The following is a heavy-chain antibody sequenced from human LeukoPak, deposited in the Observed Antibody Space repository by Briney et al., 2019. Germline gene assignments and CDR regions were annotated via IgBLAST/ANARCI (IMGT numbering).Heavy chain of an antibody. D-gene: IGHD3-10*01. Sequence: GASVKVSCKVSGYTLTELSMHWVRQAPGKGLEWMGGFDPEDGETIYAQKFQGRVTMTEDTSTDTAYMELSSLRSEDTAVYYCATGISPSTVRGSPSYYFDYWGQGTLVTVSS. V-gene: IGHV1-24*01. CDR2: FDPEDGET. CDR3: ATGISPSTVRGSPSYYFDY. CDR1: GYTLTELS. J-gene: IGHJ4*02.